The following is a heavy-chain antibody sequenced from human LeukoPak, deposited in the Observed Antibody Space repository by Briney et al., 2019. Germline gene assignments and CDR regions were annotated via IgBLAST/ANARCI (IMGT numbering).Heavy chain of an antibody. Sequence: PSGTLSLTRTVSRGSISGFICRYYWSWLPQPPGKGLEWIGYTSSSCSVNGDPSLRSLLIISVDTSKNQFFQIQSSVSAADTAVYYCARIPLGYSGAYYFDFWGQGTLVSVSP. CDR2: TSSSCSV. CDR3: ARIPLGYSGAYYFDF. J-gene: IGHJ4*02. V-gene: IGHV4-4*09. D-gene: IGHD5-12*01. CDR1: RGSISGFICRYY.